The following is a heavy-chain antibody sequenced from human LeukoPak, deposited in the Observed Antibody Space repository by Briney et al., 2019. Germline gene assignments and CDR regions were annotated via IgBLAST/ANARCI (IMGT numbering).Heavy chain of an antibody. V-gene: IGHV4-4*02. CDR3: SRESGPFCPFGY. CDR2: ISLAGQT. Sequence: PSGTLSLTCGVSGGSISGTNWWSWVRQPPGQGLEWIGDISLAGQTNCNPSLNGRVTISLDKSSNQLSLHLTSVPAADTATYFCSRESGPFCPFGYWGQGALVIVSS. J-gene: IGHJ4*02. D-gene: IGHD1-26*01. CDR1: GGSISGTNW.